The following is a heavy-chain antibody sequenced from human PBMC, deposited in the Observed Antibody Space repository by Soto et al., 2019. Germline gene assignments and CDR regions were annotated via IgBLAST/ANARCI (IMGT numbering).Heavy chain of an antibody. CDR3: ASLRYCSSTSCSHFDY. CDR2: IYPGDSDT. V-gene: IGHV5-51*01. J-gene: IGHJ4*02. CDR1: GSSFTNYW. D-gene: IGHD2-2*01. Sequence: GESLKISCKGSGSSFTNYWIGWVRQMPGKGLEWMGIIYPGDSDTRYSPSFQGQVTISADKSISTAYLQWSSLKASDTAMYYCASLRYCSSTSCSHFDYWGQGTLVTVSS.